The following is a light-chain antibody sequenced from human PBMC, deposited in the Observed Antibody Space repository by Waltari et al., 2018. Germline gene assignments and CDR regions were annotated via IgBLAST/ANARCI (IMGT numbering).Light chain of an antibody. CDR3: SSYAGSNNV. Sequence: QSALTQPPSASGSPGQSVAISCTGTSSDVGGYNYVSWYQQHPGKAPKRMIYEVTKRPSGVPDRGSGSKSGNTASMTVSGRQAEDEADYYCSSYAGSNNVFGTGTKVTVL. CDR2: EVT. J-gene: IGLJ1*01. V-gene: IGLV2-8*01. CDR1: SSDVGGYNY.